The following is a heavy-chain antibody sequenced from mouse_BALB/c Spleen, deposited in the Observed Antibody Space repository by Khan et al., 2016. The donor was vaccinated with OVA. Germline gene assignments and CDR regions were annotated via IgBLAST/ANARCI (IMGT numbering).Heavy chain of an antibody. D-gene: IGHD2-3*01. CDR2: ISSGGSYT. Sequence: EVQVVESGGDLVKPGGSLKLSCAASGFTFSSYSMSWVRQTPDKRLEWVATISSGGSYTYYPDNLKGRFTISRDNAKNTLYLQMSSLKSEDTAMYYCARQPGYYEGSAMDYWGQGTSVTVSS. J-gene: IGHJ4*01. V-gene: IGHV5-6*01. CDR3: ARQPGYYEGSAMDY. CDR1: GFTFSSYS.